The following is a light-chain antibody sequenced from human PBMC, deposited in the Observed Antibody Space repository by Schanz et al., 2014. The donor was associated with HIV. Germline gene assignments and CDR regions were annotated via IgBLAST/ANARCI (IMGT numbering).Light chain of an antibody. CDR2: GAS. CDR1: QNVNTN. J-gene: IGKJ1*01. Sequence: EIVMTQSPATLTVSPGERAALSCRASQNVNTNLAWYQQKPGQAPRLLIYGASSRAIGTPDRFSGSGSGTDFTLSINRLEPGDFAVYYCQQYGSSPRTFGQGTKVEIK. CDR3: QQYGSSPRT. V-gene: IGKV3-20*01.